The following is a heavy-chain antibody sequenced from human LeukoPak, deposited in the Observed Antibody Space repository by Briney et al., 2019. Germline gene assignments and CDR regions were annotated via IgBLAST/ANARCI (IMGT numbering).Heavy chain of an antibody. CDR2: ISTDGSST. CDR3: ASNPLKTGNWFDP. V-gene: IGHV3-74*01. Sequence: GGSLRLSCAASGFTFSSYWMHWVRQAPGKGPVWVSRISTDGSSTTYADSVKGRFTVSRDNAKNTLYLQMNSLRAEDTGAYYCASNPLKTGNWFDPWGQGTLVTVSS. D-gene: IGHD7-27*01. J-gene: IGHJ5*02. CDR1: GFTFSSYW.